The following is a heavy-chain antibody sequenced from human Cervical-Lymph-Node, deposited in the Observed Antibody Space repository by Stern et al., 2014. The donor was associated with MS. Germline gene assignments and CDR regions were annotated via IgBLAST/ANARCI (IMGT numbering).Heavy chain of an antibody. CDR2: INPIFDTT. CDR1: GGTFSNYG. V-gene: IGHV1-69*01. Sequence: QVQLVQSGAEVKKPGSSVKVSCQASGGTFSNYGINWVRQAPGQGPEWMGGINPIFDTTTYAQTFQGRLTITADESTNTAYMDLTNLRSEDTAVYFCARETHWNYDRFYYYAMDVWGQGTTVTVSS. D-gene: IGHD1-7*01. J-gene: IGHJ6*02. CDR3: ARETHWNYDRFYYYAMDV.